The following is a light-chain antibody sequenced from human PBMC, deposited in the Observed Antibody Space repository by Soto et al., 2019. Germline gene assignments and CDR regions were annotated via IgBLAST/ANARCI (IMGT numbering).Light chain of an antibody. V-gene: IGKV1-5*01. CDR2: AAS. CDR1: QSISSW. Sequence: IEMTQCPSTLSASVGDRVTITCRASQSISSWLAWYQQKPGKAPKLLIYAASTLQSGVPSRFSGSGSGTEFTLTISSLQPEDFATYYCQQLNSYPPFGQGTRLEIK. CDR3: QQLNSYPP. J-gene: IGKJ5*01.